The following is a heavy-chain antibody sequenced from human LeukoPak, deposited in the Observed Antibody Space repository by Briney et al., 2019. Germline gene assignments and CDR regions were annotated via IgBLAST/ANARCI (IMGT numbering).Heavy chain of an antibody. Sequence: PSETLSLTCTVSGGSISNSNYFWGWIRQPPGKGLEWIGNIHHGGTTYYKPSLESRVTMFVDTSKNQFSLKLSSVTAADTAVYYCTSCLAAAGRVSFDYWGQGTLVTVSS. CDR2: IHHGGTT. V-gene: IGHV4-39*01. CDR1: GGSISNSNYF. D-gene: IGHD6-13*01. J-gene: IGHJ4*02. CDR3: TSCLAAAGRVSFDY.